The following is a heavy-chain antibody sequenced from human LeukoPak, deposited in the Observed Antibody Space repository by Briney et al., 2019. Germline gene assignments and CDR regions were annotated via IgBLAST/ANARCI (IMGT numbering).Heavy chain of an antibody. V-gene: IGHV4-59*01. CDR3: ARDTRSYDTSGYYYFDY. CDR1: GASSTSYY. CDR2: IYSDGTT. Sequence: PSETLSLTCSVSGASSTSYYWNWIRQAPGKGLEWIGYIYSDGTTSYSPSLRSRVTISIDTSRNQFSLKLSSVTAADAAVYYCARDTRSYDTSGYYYFDYWGQGALVTVSS. D-gene: IGHD3-22*01. J-gene: IGHJ4*02.